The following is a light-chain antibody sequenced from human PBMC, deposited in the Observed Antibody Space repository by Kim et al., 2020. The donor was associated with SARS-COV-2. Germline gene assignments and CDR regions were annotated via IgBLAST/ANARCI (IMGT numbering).Light chain of an antibody. CDR2: EVS. CDR3: CSYAGSSTSYVV. V-gene: IGLV2-23*02. Sequence: QSALTQPASVSGSPGQSITISCTGTSRDVGSYNLVSWYQQHPGKAPKLMIYEVSKRPSGVSNRFSGSKSGNTASLTISGLQAEDEADYYCCSYAGSSTSYVVFGGGTQLTVL. J-gene: IGLJ2*01. CDR1: SRDVGSYNL.